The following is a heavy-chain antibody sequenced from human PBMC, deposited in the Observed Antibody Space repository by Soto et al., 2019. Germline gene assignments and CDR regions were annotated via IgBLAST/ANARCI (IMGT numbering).Heavy chain of an antibody. Sequence: RLSITCPVSGGSISSGGYYWSWIRQHPGKGLEWIGYIYYSWSTYYNLSLKSRVTISVDTSKNQFSLKLSSVTAADTAVYYCATGTIFGVEILLAFDYWGQGTLVTVYS. CDR1: GGSISSGGYY. D-gene: IGHD3-3*01. CDR2: IYYSWST. CDR3: ATGTIFGVEILLAFDY. V-gene: IGHV4-31*03. J-gene: IGHJ4*02.